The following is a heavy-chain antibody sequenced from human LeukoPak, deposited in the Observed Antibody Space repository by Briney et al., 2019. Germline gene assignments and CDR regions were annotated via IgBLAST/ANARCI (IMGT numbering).Heavy chain of an antibody. V-gene: IGHV4-38-2*02. CDR3: ARDSGDGYNAYFDY. J-gene: IGHJ4*02. CDR2: IYHSGST. Sequence: PSETLSLTCAVSGYSISSGYYWGWIRQPPGKGLEWIGSIYHSGSTYYNPSLKSRVTISVDTSKNQFSLKLSSVTAADTAVYYCARDSGDGYNAYFDYWGQGTLVTVSS. CDR1: GYSISSGYY. D-gene: IGHD5-24*01.